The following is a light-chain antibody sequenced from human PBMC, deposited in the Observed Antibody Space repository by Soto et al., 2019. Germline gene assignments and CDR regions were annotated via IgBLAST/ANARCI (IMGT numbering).Light chain of an antibody. V-gene: IGKV1-33*01. J-gene: IGKJ4*01. CDR1: QDISNY. CDR3: QQYDNLPLT. CDR2: DAS. Sequence: DIQMTQSPSSLSASVGDRVTITCQASQDISNYLNWYQQKPGKAPKLLIYDASNLETGVPSRFSGSGSGTDFTFTISSLPPEDIATYHCQQYDNLPLTFGGGTKV.